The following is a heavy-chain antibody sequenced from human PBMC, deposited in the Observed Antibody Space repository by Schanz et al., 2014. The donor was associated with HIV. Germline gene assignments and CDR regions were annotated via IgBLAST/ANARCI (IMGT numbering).Heavy chain of an antibody. CDR1: GFTFSNYG. J-gene: IGHJ4*02. CDR3: ARGDGGYWHYFDY. D-gene: IGHD5-12*01. CDR2: IWYDGSNK. V-gene: IGHV3-33*01. Sequence: QVQLVESGGGVVQPGRSLRLSCAASGFTFSNYGMHWVRQAPGKGLEWVAVIWYDGSNKYYADSVKGRFTISRDNSKNTLYLQMNSLRAEDTAVYYCARGDGGYWHYFDYWGQGTLVTVSS.